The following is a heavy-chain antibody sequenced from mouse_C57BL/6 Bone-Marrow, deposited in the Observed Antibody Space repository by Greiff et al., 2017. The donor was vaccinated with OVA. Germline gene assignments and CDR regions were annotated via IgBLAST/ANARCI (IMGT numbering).Heavy chain of an antibody. Sequence: QVQLQQSGPELVRPGASVTLSCKASGYSFTDYEMHWVKQTPVHGLEWIGAIDPETGGTVYNQKFKGKATLTADKSSSTAHMELRSLTSEDSAVYYCKRLSMVTTGPYYAMDYWGQGTSVTVSS. V-gene: IGHV1-15*01. CDR2: IDPETGGT. CDR3: KRLSMVTTGPYYAMDY. J-gene: IGHJ4*01. CDR1: GYSFTDYE. D-gene: IGHD2-2*01.